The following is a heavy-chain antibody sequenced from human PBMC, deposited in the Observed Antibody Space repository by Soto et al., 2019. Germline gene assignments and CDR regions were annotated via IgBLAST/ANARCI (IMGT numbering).Heavy chain of an antibody. V-gene: IGHV1-69*05. CDR3: ASGWSSSTSRARERYYYYGMDV. CDR1: GGTFSSYA. D-gene: IGHD2-2*01. CDR2: IIPILGTA. Sequence: GASVKVSCKASGGTFSSYAISWVRQAPGQGLEWMGGIIPILGTANYAQKFQGRVTITTDESTSTAYMELSSLRSEDTAVYYCASGWSSSTSRARERYYYYGMDVWGQGTTVTVSS. J-gene: IGHJ6*02.